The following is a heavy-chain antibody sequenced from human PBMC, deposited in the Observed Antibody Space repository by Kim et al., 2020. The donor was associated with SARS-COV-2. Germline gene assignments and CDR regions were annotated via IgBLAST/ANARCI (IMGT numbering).Heavy chain of an antibody. CDR2: ISYDGSNK. CDR1: GFTFSSYA. Sequence: GGSLRLSCAASGFTFSSYAMHWVRQAPGKGLEWVAVISYDGSNKYYADSVKGRFTISRDNSKNTLYLQMNSLRAEDTAVYYCARDRSGSYFGGFDPWGQGTLVTGSS. J-gene: IGHJ5*02. D-gene: IGHD3-10*01. CDR3: ARDRSGSYFGGFDP. V-gene: IGHV3-30*04.